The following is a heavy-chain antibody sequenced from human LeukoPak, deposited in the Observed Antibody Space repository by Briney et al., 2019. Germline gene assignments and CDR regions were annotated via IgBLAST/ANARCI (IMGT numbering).Heavy chain of an antibody. CDR1: GFTFSSYA. CDR2: ISYDGSNK. Sequence: GGSLRLSCAASGFTFSSYAMHWVRQAPGKGLEWVAVISYDGSNKYYADTVKGRFTISRDNSKNTLYLQMNSLRAEDTAVYYCAKGSGSYFDYWGQGTLVTVSS. D-gene: IGHD3-10*01. V-gene: IGHV3-30-3*01. J-gene: IGHJ4*02. CDR3: AKGSGSYFDY.